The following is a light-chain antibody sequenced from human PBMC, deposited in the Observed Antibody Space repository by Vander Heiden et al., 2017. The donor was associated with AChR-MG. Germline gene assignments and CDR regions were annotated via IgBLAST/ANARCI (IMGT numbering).Light chain of an antibody. CDR1: QSLSIY. Sequence: DIQMTQSPSSLSASVGDRVTITCRASQSLSIYVNWYQQKPGKAPKLWIDAASSLQSGVPSRFSGSGSGTDFTPTISSLQPEDFATYCCKQSYSTPPLKFGGGTKVEIK. CDR3: KQSYSTPPLK. V-gene: IGKV1-39*01. CDR2: AAS. J-gene: IGKJ4*02.